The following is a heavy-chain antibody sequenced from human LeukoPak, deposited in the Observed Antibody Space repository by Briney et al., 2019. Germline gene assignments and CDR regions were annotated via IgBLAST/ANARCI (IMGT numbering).Heavy chain of an antibody. Sequence: ASVKASCKASGYTFTGYYMHWVRQSPGQGLGWMGWINPNSGGTNYAQKFQGRVTMTRDTSISTAYMELSRLRSDDTAVYYCARAGVTYYYDSSGYYSGYFDYWGQGTLVTVSS. CDR1: GYTFTGYY. V-gene: IGHV1-2*02. D-gene: IGHD3-22*01. J-gene: IGHJ4*02. CDR3: ARAGVTYYYDSSGYYSGYFDY. CDR2: INPNSGGT.